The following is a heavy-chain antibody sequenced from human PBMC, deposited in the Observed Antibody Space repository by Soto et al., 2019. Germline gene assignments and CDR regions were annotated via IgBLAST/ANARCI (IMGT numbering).Heavy chain of an antibody. CDR3: ARVSQQLDYFDY. CDR2: INAGNGNT. D-gene: IGHD6-13*01. CDR1: GYTFTSYA. Sequence: ASVKVSCNASGYTFTSYAMHWLRQAPGQRLEGMGWINAGNGNTKYSQKSQGRVTITRDTSASTAYMELSSLRSEDTAVYYCARVSQQLDYFDYWGQGTLVTVSS. V-gene: IGHV1-3*01. J-gene: IGHJ4*02.